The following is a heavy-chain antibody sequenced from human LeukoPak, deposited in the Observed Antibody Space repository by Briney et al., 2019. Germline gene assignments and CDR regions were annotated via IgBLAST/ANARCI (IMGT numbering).Heavy chain of an antibody. V-gene: IGHV3-30*03. CDR2: ISYDGSNK. D-gene: IGHD1-26*01. CDR3: IVGATTDYYGMDV. Sequence: GGSLRLSCAASGFTFSSYGMHWVRQAPGKGLEWVAVISYDGSNKYYADSVKGRFTISRDNSKNTLYLQMNSLRAEDTAAYYPIVGATTDYYGMDVWGQGTTVTVSS. CDR1: GFTFSSYG. J-gene: IGHJ6*02.